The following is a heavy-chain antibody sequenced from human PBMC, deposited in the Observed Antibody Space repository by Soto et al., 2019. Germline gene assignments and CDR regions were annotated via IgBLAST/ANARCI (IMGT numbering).Heavy chain of an antibody. V-gene: IGHV3-72*01. CDR1: GFTFSDPY. J-gene: IGHJ2*01. CDR2: TRNKANSYTT. D-gene: IGHD5-12*01. CDR3: ARVMANSWYFDL. Sequence: EVQLVESGGGLVQPGGSLRLSCAASGFTFSDPYMDWVRQAPGKGLEWVGRTRNKANSYTTEYAASVKGRFTISRDDSWNSLYVQMNSLKAEETAVYYCARVMANSWYFDLWGRGTLVTVSS.